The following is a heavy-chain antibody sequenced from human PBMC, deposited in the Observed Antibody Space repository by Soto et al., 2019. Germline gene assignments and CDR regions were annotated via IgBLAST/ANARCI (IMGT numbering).Heavy chain of an antibody. D-gene: IGHD3-10*01. J-gene: IGHJ4*02. Sequence: SETLSLTCTVSGGSISSGDYYWSWIRQPPGKGLEWIGYIYYSGSTYYNPSLKSRVTISVDTSKNQFSLKLSSVTAADTAVYYCARGHGSGSYYNVIFEYWGQGTLVTVSS. CDR3: ARGHGSGSYYNVIFEY. V-gene: IGHV4-30-4*01. CDR1: GGSISSGDYY. CDR2: IYYSGST.